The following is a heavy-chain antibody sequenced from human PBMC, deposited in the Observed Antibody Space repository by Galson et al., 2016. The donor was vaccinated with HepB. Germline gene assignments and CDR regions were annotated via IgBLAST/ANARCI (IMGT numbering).Heavy chain of an antibody. V-gene: IGHV3-21*06. J-gene: IGHJ3*02. CDR3: VREGRSGAFDI. CDR1: RFSFNSFTFSSYG. Sequence: SLRLSCAASRFSFNSFTFSSYGMNWVRQAPGKGLEWVSSISSSSSYISYPDSVKCRFTISRDNAKNPLYLQMNSLRAEDTAVYYCVREGRSGAFDIWGHGTMVTVS. CDR2: ISSSSSYI. D-gene: IGHD1-26*01.